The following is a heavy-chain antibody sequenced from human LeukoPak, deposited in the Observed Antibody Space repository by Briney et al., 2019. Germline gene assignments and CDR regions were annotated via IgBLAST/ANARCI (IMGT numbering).Heavy chain of an antibody. CDR3: ARATYYDFWSGYWTGFDY. D-gene: IGHD3-3*01. CDR2: ISYDGSNK. J-gene: IGHJ4*02. V-gene: IGHV3-30*04. CDR1: GFTFSSYA. Sequence: GGSLRLSCAASGFTFSSYAMHWVRQAPGKGLEWVAVISYDGSNKYYADSVKGRFTISRDNSKNTLYLQMNSLRAEDTAVYYCARATYYDFWSGYWTGFDYWGQGTLVTVSS.